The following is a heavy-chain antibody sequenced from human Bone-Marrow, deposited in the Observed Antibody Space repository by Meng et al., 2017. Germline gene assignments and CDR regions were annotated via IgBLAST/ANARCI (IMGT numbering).Heavy chain of an antibody. Sequence: VHFQRWGDGLLKPPEPRSRTCAVSGGSFSGYYWTWIRQPPGKGLEWIGEINHSGSSNYNPSLKSRVTLSADTPERQFSLKLSSVTAADTAVYYCARGRRIVGATFRLFDYWGQGTLVTVSS. CDR1: GGSFSGYY. CDR3: ARGRRIVGATFRLFDY. CDR2: INHSGSS. J-gene: IGHJ4*02. V-gene: IGHV4-34*01. D-gene: IGHD1-26*01.